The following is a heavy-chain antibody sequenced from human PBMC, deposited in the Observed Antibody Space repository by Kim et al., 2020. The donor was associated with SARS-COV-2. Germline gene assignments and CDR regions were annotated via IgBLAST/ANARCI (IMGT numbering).Heavy chain of an antibody. D-gene: IGHD3-16*01. Sequence: GGSLRLSCAASGFTFNSYSMNWVRQAPGKGLEWVSYITSTSTMYYADSVKGRFTISRDNAKNSLYLQLNSLRTEDTAVYYCARELRGGNGVFDYWGQGTLVTVSS. J-gene: IGHJ4*02. V-gene: IGHV3-48*04. CDR2: ITSTSTM. CDR3: ARELRGGNGVFDY. CDR1: GFTFNSYS.